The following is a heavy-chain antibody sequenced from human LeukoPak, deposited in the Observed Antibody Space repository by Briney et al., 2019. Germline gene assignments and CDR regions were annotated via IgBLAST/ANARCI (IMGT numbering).Heavy chain of an antibody. J-gene: IGHJ3*02. D-gene: IGHD3-10*01. V-gene: IGHV3-23*01. Sequence: GGSLRLSCAASGFTFSDYEMNWVRQAPGKGLEWVSAISGSGGSTYYADSVKGRFTISRDNSKNTLYLQMNSLRAEDTAVYYCTKDGYGSGSYFPYALDIWGQGTLVTVSS. CDR3: TKDGYGSGSYFPYALDI. CDR1: GFTFSDYE. CDR2: ISGSGGST.